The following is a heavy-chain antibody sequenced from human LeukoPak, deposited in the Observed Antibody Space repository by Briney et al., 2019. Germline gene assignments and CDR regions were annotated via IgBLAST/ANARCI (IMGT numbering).Heavy chain of an antibody. V-gene: IGHV4-39*01. CDR2: IYYSGST. D-gene: IGHD2-21*02. J-gene: IGHJ4*02. CDR1: GGSISSSSYY. CDR3: ARIHRDSDYDY. Sequence: SETLSLTCTVSGGSISSSSYYWGWIRQPPGKGLEWIGSIYYSGSTYYNPSLKSRVTISVDTSKNQFSLKVKSVTAADTAVFFCARIHRDSDYDYWGPGTLVTVSA.